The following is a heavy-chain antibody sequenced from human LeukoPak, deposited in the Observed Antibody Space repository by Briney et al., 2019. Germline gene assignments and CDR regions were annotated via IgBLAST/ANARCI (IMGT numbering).Heavy chain of an antibody. V-gene: IGHV4-59*01. D-gene: IGHD3-10*02. CDR3: ARLFGEFDGMDV. J-gene: IGHJ6*02. CDR2: IYYSGST. CDR1: GGSISSYY. Sequence: SETLSLTCTVSGGSISSYYWSWIRQPPGKGLEWIGYIYYSGSTNYNPSLKSRVTISVDTSKNQFSLKLSSVTAADTAVYYCARLFGEFDGMDVWGQGTTVTVSS.